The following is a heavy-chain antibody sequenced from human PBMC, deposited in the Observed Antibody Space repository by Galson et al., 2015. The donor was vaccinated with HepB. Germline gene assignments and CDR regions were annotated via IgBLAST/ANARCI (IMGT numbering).Heavy chain of an antibody. V-gene: IGHV3-30*04. Sequence: LRLSCAASRFTFNSYAMHWVRQAPGRGLEWVAVISYDGSNKYYADSVKGRFTISRDNSKNTLYLQMNSLTAEDTAVYYCARAGIVVVSTAAIGGAFDIWGQGTMVTVSS. CDR2: ISYDGSNK. D-gene: IGHD2-2*01. CDR3: ARAGIVVVSTAAIGGAFDI. CDR1: RFTFNSYA. J-gene: IGHJ3*02.